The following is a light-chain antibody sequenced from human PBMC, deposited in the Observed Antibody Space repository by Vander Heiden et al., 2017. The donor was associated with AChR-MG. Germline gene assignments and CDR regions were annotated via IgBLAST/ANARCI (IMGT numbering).Light chain of an antibody. Sequence: ELVLTQSPGTLSLSPGERATLSCRASQSVSSSYLAWYQQKPGQAPRLLIYGASSRATGIPDRFSGSGSGTDFTLTISRLEPEDFAVYYCQQECSSPYTFGQRTKLEIK. V-gene: IGKV3-20*01. CDR1: QSVSSSY. CDR2: GAS. J-gene: IGKJ2*01. CDR3: QQECSSPYT.